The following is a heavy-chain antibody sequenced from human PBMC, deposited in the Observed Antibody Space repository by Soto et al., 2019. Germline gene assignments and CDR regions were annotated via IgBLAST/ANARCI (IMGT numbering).Heavy chain of an antibody. J-gene: IGHJ6*02. V-gene: IGHV4-59*01. CDR2: MYNTGST. CDR1: GGSISRYY. D-gene: IGHD2-21*02. CDR3: ARDLWGYCGTDCYPLDV. Sequence: QVQLQESGPGLVKPSETLSLTCTVSGGSISRYYWSWIRQPPGKGLEWIGYMYNTGSTVYNPSFKSRAPISVATSKNQCSLKLNSVTAADTAVYYCARDLWGYCGTDCYPLDVWGQGTTVTVSS.